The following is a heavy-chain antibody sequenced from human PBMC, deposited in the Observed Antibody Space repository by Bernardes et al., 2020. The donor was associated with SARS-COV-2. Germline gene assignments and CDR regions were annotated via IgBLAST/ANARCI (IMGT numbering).Heavy chain of an antibody. D-gene: IGHD2-15*01. Sequence: SVKVSCKASGGTFSSYTISWVRQAPGQGLEWMGRIIPILGIANYAQKFQGRVTITADKSTSTAYMELSSLRSEDTAVYYCARLDCSGGSCYHRWYFDLWGRGTLVTVSS. CDR2: IIPILGIA. V-gene: IGHV1-69*02. J-gene: IGHJ2*01. CDR3: ARLDCSGGSCYHRWYFDL. CDR1: GGTFSSYT.